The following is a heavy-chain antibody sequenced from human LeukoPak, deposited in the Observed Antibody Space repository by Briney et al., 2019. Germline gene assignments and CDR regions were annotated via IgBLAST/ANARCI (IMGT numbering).Heavy chain of an antibody. CDR3: ARRLTTDTNDY. CDR2: IYYTGTT. D-gene: IGHD1-1*01. J-gene: IGHJ4*02. Sequence: PSETLSLTCTASGDSISSYYLSWIRQPPGKGLEWIGYIYYTGTTNYNPSLKSRLTISVDTSKSQFSLRLSSVTAADTAVYYCARRLTTDTNDYWGQGTLVTVSS. CDR1: GDSISSYY. V-gene: IGHV4-59*08.